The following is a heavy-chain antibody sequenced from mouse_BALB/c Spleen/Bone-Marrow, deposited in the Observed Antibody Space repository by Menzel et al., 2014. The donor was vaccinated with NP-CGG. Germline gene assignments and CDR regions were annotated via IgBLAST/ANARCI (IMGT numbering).Heavy chain of an antibody. D-gene: IGHD1-1*01. CDR1: GFTFSSFG. V-gene: IGHV5-17*02. CDR3: ARSGSSSGYFDY. CDR2: NSSGSSTI. Sequence: EVKLVESGGGLVQPGGSRKLSCAASGFTFSSFGMHWVRQAPEKGLEWVAYNSSGSSTIYYADTVMGRFTISRDNPKNTLFLQMTSLRSEDTAMYYCARSGSSSGYFDYWGQGTTLTVSS. J-gene: IGHJ2*01.